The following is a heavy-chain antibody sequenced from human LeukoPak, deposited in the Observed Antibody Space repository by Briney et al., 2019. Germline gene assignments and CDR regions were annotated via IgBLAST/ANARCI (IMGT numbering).Heavy chain of an antibody. J-gene: IGHJ4*02. CDR2: MNPNSGNT. CDR3: ARGHPTELIGLDY. CDR1: GYTFTSYD. Sequence: ASVKVSCKASGYTFTSYDINWVRQATGQGLEWMGWMNPNSGNTGYAQKFQGRVTITTNTSISTAYMELSSLRSEDTAVYYCARGHPTELIGLDYWRQRTLLTVSS. V-gene: IGHV1-8*03. D-gene: IGHD1-7*01.